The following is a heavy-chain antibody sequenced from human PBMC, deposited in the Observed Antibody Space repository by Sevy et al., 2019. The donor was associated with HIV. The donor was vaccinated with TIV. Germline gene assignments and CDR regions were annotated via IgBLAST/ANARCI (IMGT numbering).Heavy chain of an antibody. V-gene: IGHV3-53*01. CDR2: IYSGGST. CDR3: ARGGLAIPAAMGY. D-gene: IGHD2-2*01. Sequence: GGSLRLSCAASGFTVSSNYMSWVRQAPGKGLEWVSVIYSGGSTYYADSVKGRFPISRDNSKNTRYLQMNSLRAEDTAVYYCARGGLAIPAAMGYWGQGTLVTVSS. J-gene: IGHJ4*02. CDR1: GFTVSSNY.